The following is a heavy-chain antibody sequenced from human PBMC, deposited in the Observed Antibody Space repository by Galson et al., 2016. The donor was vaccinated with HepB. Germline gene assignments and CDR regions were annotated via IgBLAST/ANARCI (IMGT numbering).Heavy chain of an antibody. V-gene: IGHV3-7*01. CDR3: AREDIVVVPAAPDY. Sequence: LRLSCAASGFTFSNYWMAWVRQAPGKGLEWVANIEPDGGETYYVDSLKGRITISRDNSKNTLYLQMNSLRAEDTAVYYCAREDIVVVPAAPDYWGQGTLVTVSS. CDR1: GFTFSNYW. D-gene: IGHD2-2*01. CDR2: IEPDGGET. J-gene: IGHJ4*02.